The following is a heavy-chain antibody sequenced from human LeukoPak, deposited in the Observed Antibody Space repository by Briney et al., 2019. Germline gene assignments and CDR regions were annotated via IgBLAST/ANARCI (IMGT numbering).Heavy chain of an antibody. CDR2: ISSSGSTI. V-gene: IGHV3-11*01. CDR3: ARLGYSSSWFSWYYYYYMDV. J-gene: IGHJ6*03. CDR1: GFTFSDYY. Sequence: GGSLRLSCAASGFTFSDYYMSWIRQAPGKGLEWVSYISSSGSTIYYADSVKGRFTISRDNAKNSLYLQMNSLRAEDTAVYYCARLGYSSSWFSWYYYYYMDVWGKGTRSPSP. D-gene: IGHD6-13*01.